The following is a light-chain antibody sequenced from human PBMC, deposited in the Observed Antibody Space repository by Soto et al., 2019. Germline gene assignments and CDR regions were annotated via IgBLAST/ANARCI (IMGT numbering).Light chain of an antibody. J-gene: IGKJ1*01. CDR2: GAS. CDR3: QQYNNLPRNT. CDR1: QSVSSN. V-gene: IGKV3-15*01. Sequence: EIVMTQSPATLSVSPGERATLSCRASQSVSSNLAWYQQKPGQAPRLLIYGASTRATGIPARFSGSGSGTEFTLTISSLHSEDFAVYCCQQYNNLPRNTFGQGTKGEIK.